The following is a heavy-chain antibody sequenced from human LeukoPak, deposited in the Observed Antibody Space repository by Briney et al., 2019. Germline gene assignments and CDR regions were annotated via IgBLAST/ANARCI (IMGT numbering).Heavy chain of an antibody. Sequence: PSETLSLTCAVYGGSFSGYYWSWIRQPPGKGLEWIGRIYTSGSTNYNPSLKSRVTISVDTSKNQFSLKLSSVTAADTAVYYCARDRGSTSSYYMDVWGKGTTVTVSS. J-gene: IGHJ6*03. CDR3: ARDRGSTSSYYMDV. V-gene: IGHV4-59*10. D-gene: IGHD2-2*01. CDR1: GGSFSGYY. CDR2: IYTSGST.